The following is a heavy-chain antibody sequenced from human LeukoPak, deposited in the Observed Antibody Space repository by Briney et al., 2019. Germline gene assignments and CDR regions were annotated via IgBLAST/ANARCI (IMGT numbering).Heavy chain of an antibody. J-gene: IGHJ4*02. Sequence: GASVKVSCKASGGTFSSYAISWVRQAPGQGLEWMGRIIPILGIANYAQKFQGRVTITADKSTSTAYMELSSLRSEDTAVYYCARAGMGYSGYDLDYWGQGTLVTVSS. V-gene: IGHV1-69*04. D-gene: IGHD5-12*01. CDR2: IIPILGIA. CDR3: ARAGMGYSGYDLDY. CDR1: GGTFSSYA.